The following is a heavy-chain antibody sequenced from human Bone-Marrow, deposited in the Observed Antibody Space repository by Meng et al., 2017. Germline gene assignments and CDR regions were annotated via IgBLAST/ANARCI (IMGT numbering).Heavy chain of an antibody. V-gene: IGHV4-59*10. D-gene: IGHD3-16*02. CDR1: GGSFSGYY. CDR3: ARARIMITFGGVIVSDEYYFDY. J-gene: IGHJ4*02. CDR2: IYTSGST. Sequence: SETLSLTCAVYGGSFSGYYWSWIRQPAGKGLEWIGRIYTSGSTNYNPSLKSRVTISVDTSKNQFSLKLSSVTAADTAVYYCARARIMITFGGVIVSDEYYFDYWGQGTLVTVSS.